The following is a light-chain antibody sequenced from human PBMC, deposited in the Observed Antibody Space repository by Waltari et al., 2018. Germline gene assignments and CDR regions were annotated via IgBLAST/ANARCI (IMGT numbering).Light chain of an antibody. V-gene: IGKV1-5*03. Sequence: DIQMTQSPSTLSASVGDRVPITCRASQSVGSWLAWYHQKPGKAPKLLIYETSSLESGVPSRFSGSGSGTEFSLTISSLQPDDFATYYYQQYNSYSSTTFGQGTRLEIK. CDR2: ETS. CDR1: QSVGSW. CDR3: QQYNSYSSTT. J-gene: IGKJ5*01.